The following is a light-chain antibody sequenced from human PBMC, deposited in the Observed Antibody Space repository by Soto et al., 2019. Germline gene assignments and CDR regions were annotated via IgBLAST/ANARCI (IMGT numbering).Light chain of an antibody. CDR1: QSVSSSY. CDR3: QQYGSSPRT. CDR2: GAS. V-gene: IGKV3-20*01. Sequence: EIVLTQSPGTLSLSPGERATLSCRASQSVSSSYLAWYQQKPGQAPRLLIYGASSRATGIPDRLSGSGSATDFTLAIIRLEPEDFAVYYCQQYGSSPRTFGQGTRVQIK. J-gene: IGKJ1*01.